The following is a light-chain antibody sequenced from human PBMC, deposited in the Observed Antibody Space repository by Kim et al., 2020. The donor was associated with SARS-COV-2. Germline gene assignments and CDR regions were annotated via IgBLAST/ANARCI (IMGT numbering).Light chain of an antibody. CDR2: GKN. CDR3: NSRDSNDNVV. CDR1: SLRSYY. J-gene: IGLJ2*01. V-gene: IGLV3-19*01. Sequence: SSELTQDPAVSVALGQTVRITCQGDSLRSYYATWYQQKPRQAPILVVYGKNNRPSGIPDRFSGSSSGNTASLTITGAQAEDEADYYCNSRDSNDNVVFGGGTSLTGL.